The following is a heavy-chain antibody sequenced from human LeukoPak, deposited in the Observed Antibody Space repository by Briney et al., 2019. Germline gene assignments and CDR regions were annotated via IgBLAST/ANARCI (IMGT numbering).Heavy chain of an antibody. CDR1: GYSISSGYY. Sequence: PSETLSLTCAVSGYSISSGYYWGWIRQSPGKGLEWIATIFHSGSIYYNPSLKSRVTLSVDTSKNQFPLRLNSVTAADTALYYCGRMGVSYYYDSSTYYPTAFDVWGQGTMVSVSS. J-gene: IGHJ3*01. CDR2: IFHSGSI. D-gene: IGHD3-22*01. CDR3: GRMGVSYYYDSSTYYPTAFDV. V-gene: IGHV4-38-2*01.